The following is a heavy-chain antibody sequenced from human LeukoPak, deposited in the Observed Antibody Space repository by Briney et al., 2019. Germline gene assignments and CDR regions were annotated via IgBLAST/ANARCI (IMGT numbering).Heavy chain of an antibody. V-gene: IGHV4-4*02. CDR1: GGSISSSNW. Sequence: SGTLSLTCAVSGGSISSSNWWSWVRQPPGKGLEWIGEIYHSGSTNYSPSLKSRVTISVDKSKNQFSLKLSSVTAADTAVYYCARIMIVVLNWFDPWGQGTLVTVSS. CDR3: ARIMIVVLNWFDP. CDR2: IYHSGST. D-gene: IGHD3-22*01. J-gene: IGHJ5*02.